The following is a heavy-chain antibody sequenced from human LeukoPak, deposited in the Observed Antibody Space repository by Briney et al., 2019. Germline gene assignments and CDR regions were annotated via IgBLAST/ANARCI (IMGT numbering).Heavy chain of an antibody. Sequence: GGSLRLSCAASGFTFSSYGMHWVRQAPGKGLEWVAFIRYDGSNKYYADSVKGRFTISRDNSKNTLYLQMNSLRAEDTAVYYCAKRGWFGELSSEFDYWGQGTLVTVSS. V-gene: IGHV3-30*02. CDR3: AKRGWFGELSSEFDY. J-gene: IGHJ4*02. CDR1: GFTFSSYG. CDR2: IRYDGSNK. D-gene: IGHD3-10*01.